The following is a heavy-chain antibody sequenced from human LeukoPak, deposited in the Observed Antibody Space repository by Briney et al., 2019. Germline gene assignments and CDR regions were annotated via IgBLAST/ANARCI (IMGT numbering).Heavy chain of an antibody. D-gene: IGHD5-12*01. V-gene: IGHV3-23*01. Sequence: GGSLRLSCAASGFTFSNYGMSWVRQAPGKGLEWVSTISDSGGATHYADSVKGRFTISRDNSRNTLYLQMNSLRADDTAVYYCAKDERGYEASWGQGTLATVSS. J-gene: IGHJ5*02. CDR2: ISDSGGAT. CDR1: GFTFSNYG. CDR3: AKDERGYEAS.